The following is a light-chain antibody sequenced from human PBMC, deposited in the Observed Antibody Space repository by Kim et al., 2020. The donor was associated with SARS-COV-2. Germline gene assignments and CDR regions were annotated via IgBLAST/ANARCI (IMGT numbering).Light chain of an antibody. CDR2: AAS. J-gene: IGKJ1*01. CDR3: QQSYSSPWT. Sequence: DIQMTQSPSSLSASVGDRVTITCRPSQSISTYLNWYQQKPGKAPELLIYAASNFQSGVPSRFSGSGAGTEFTLTITSLQPEDFATYFCQQSYSSPWTFGQGTKVDIK. CDR1: QSISTY. V-gene: IGKV1-39*01.